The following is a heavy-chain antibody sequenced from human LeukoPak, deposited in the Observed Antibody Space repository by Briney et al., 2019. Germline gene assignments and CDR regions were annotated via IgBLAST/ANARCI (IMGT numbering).Heavy chain of an antibody. CDR3: ATQYCSDITCYADY. CDR2: ISSCSSYI. J-gene: IGHJ4*02. Sequence: GGSLRLSCAASGFTFSSYSMNWVRQAPGKGLEWVSSISSCSSYIYYADSVKGRFTISRDNAKNSLYLQMNSLRAEDTAVYYCATQYCSDITCYADYWGQGTLVTVSS. D-gene: IGHD2-2*01. V-gene: IGHV3-21*01. CDR1: GFTFSSYS.